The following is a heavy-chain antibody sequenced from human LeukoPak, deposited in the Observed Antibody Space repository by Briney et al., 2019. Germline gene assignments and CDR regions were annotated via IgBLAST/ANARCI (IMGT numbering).Heavy chain of an antibody. CDR1: GFTFSSYA. CDR2: ISGSGGST. V-gene: IGHV3-23*01. CDR3: ARVEYSSSSDAFDI. D-gene: IGHD6-6*01. Sequence: GGSLRLYCAASGFTFSSYAMSWVRQAPGKGLEWVSAISGSGGSTYYADSVKGRFTISRDNSKNSLYLQMNSLRAEDTAVYYCARVEYSSSSDAFDIWGQGTMVTVSS. J-gene: IGHJ3*02.